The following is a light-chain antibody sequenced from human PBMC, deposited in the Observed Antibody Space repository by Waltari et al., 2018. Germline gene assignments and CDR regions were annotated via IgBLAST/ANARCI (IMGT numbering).Light chain of an antibody. V-gene: IGKV1-5*03. CDR2: KAS. J-gene: IGKJ1*01. CDR3: LQFDSLWT. CDR1: QSISSW. Sequence: VGDRVTITCRASQSISSWLAWYQQKPGKAPKLLISKASILESGVPSRFSGSGFGTEFTLTISSLQPDDFATYYCLQFDSLWTFGQGTKVEIK.